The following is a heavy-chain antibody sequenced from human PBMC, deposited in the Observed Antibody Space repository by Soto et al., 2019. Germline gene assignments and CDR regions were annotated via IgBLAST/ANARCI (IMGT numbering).Heavy chain of an antibody. D-gene: IGHD5-18*01. CDR2: IYWDDDK. CDR3: AHSWIQLWHNWFDP. Sequence: QITLKESGPTLVKPTQTLTLTCTFSGFSLSTSGVGVGWIRQPAGKALEWLALIYWDDDKRYSPSLKSRLTITKDTSKNQVVLTMTNMDPVDTATYYCAHSWIQLWHNWFDPWGQGTLVTVSS. J-gene: IGHJ5*02. CDR1: GFSLSTSGVG. V-gene: IGHV2-5*02.